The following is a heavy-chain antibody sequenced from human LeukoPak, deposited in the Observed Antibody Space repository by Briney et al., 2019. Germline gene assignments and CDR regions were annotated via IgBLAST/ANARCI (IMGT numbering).Heavy chain of an antibody. CDR3: ASRFGSGQRAFDF. V-gene: IGHV3-48*04. J-gene: IGHJ4*02. CDR2: ISGTSTTI. D-gene: IGHD3-10*01. Sequence: GGSLRLSCAASGFIFSSSAMNWVRQAPGKGLEWISHISGTSTTIYYADSVKGRFTISRDAAKNALFLQMNSLRVEDTALYYCASRFGSGQRAFDFWGQGTLVPVSS. CDR1: GFIFSSSA.